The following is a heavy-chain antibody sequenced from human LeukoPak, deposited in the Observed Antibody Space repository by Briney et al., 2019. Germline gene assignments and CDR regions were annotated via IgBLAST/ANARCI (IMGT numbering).Heavy chain of an antibody. CDR2: ISAYNGDT. J-gene: IGHJ3*02. Sequence: ASVKVSCKASGYTFTSYGISWVRQAPGQGLEWMGWISAYNGDTNYAQKLQGRVTMTTDTSTSTAYMELRSLSSDDTAVYYCARVYCSGGSCYGGYAFDIWGQGTMVTVSS. CDR3: ARVYCSGGSCYGGYAFDI. CDR1: GYTFTSYG. D-gene: IGHD2-15*01. V-gene: IGHV1-18*01.